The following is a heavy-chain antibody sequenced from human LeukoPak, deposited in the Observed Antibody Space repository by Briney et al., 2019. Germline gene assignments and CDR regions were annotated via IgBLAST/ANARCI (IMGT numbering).Heavy chain of an antibody. CDR3: ARGYCSGGSCYWSRYYYMDV. CDR1: GGSFSGYY. V-gene: IGHV4-34*01. CDR2: INHSGST. J-gene: IGHJ6*03. D-gene: IGHD2-15*01. Sequence: SETLSLTCAVYGGSFSGYYWSWIRQPPGKGLEWIGEINHSGSTNYNPSLKSRVTISVDTSKNQFSLKLSSVTAADTAAYYCARGYCSGGSCYWSRYYYMDVWGKGTTVTVSS.